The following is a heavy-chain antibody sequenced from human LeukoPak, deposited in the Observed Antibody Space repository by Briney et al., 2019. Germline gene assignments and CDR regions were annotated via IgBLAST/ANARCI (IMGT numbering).Heavy chain of an antibody. D-gene: IGHD6-19*01. V-gene: IGHV4-39*07. CDR2: IFYSGST. CDR3: ARDAVSQWLGIDY. CDR1: GGSISRSSNY. Sequence: SETLSLTCTVPGGSISRSSNYWAWIRQPPGKGLEWIGNIFYSGSTYYNPSLKSRVTISVDTSKNQFSLILSSVTAADTAVYYCARDAVSQWLGIDYWGQGTLVTVSS. J-gene: IGHJ4*02.